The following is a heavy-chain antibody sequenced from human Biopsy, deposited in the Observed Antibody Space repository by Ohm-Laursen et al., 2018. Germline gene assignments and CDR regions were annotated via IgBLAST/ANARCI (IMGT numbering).Heavy chain of an antibody. J-gene: IGHJ5*02. CDR3: ARHPTGFWFDP. CDR1: GDSISTSTTYY. V-gene: IGHV4-39*01. Sequence: PSETLSLTCTVSGDSISTSTTYYWAWLRQPPGKGLECIGSIYNSETTFYNPPLKSRAAISVATSTNLYSLKVSSVTAADTALYFCARHPTGFWFDPWGHGTLVTVSS. CDR2: IYNSETT.